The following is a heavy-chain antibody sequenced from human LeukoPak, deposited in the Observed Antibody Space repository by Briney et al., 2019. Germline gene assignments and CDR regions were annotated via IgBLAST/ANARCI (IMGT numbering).Heavy chain of an antibody. V-gene: IGHV1-18*01. D-gene: IGHD2-2*01. CDR1: GYTFTSYG. J-gene: IGHJ4*02. CDR3: ARIPGYCSSTSCSWVWAFDY. CDR2: ISANNGNT. Sequence: GASVKVSCKASGYTFTSYGISWERQAPGQGLEWMGWISANNGNTNYAQKLQGRVTMTTDTSTSTAYMELRSLRSDDTAVYYCARIPGYCSSTSCSWVWAFDYWGQGTLVTVSS.